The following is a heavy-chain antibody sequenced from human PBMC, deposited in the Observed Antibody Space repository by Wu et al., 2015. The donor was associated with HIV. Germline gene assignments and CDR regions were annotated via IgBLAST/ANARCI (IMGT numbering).Heavy chain of an antibody. CDR3: ATRYPGSGSYNYYYYGMDV. CDR1: GITLISSV. J-gene: IGHJ6*02. D-gene: IGHD3-10*01. V-gene: IGHV1-58*01. Sequence: QLLQSGPEVKTPGTSVRVSCKASGITLISSVVQWVRQASGQRPEWLGWIVVGNRNTNYAHKVHGRVNFSRDMSTNTVYLDISNLRLDDTAVYFCATRYPGSGSYNYYYYGMDVWGQGTTIIVS. CDR2: IVVGNRNT.